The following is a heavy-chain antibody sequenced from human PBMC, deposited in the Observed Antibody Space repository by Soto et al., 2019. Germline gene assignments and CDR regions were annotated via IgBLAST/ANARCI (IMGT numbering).Heavy chain of an antibody. D-gene: IGHD3-3*01. V-gene: IGHV4-61*01. CDR3: ARERRSGDYLDY. CDR1: GGSVSSGSYY. Sequence: SETLSLTCTVSGGSVSSGSYYWSWIRQPPGKGLEWIGYIYYSGSTNYNPSLKSRVTISVDTSKNQFSLKLNSVTAADTAVYYCARERRSGDYLDYWGQGTLVTVYS. CDR2: IYYSGST. J-gene: IGHJ4*02.